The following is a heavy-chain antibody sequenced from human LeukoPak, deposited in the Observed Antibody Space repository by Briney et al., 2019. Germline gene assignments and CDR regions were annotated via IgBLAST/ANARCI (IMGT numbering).Heavy chain of an antibody. D-gene: IGHD2-2*01. J-gene: IGHJ2*01. V-gene: IGHV4-4*07. CDR3: ARGQYHLLYWYFDL. Sequence: PSETLSLTCTVSGGSISSYYWSWIRQSAGKGLEWIGRIYSSGSTNYNPSLKSRVTMSVDTSKNQFSLKLSSVTAADTAVYYCARGQYHLLYWYFDLWGRGTLVTVSS. CDR2: IYSSGST. CDR1: GGSISSYY.